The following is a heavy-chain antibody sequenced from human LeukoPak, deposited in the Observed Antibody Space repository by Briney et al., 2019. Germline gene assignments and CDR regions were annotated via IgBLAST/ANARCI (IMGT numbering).Heavy chain of an antibody. D-gene: IGHD3-9*01. CDR3: ARGEHSGISTGRHSYYYYYGMDV. CDR2: IIPIFGTA. V-gene: IGHV1-69*01. Sequence: SVKVSCKDSGGTFSSYAISWVRQAPGQGLEWMGGIIPIFGTANYAQKFQGRVTITADESTSTAYMELSSLRSEDTAVYYCARGEHSGISTGRHSYYYYYGMDVWGQGTTVTVSS. J-gene: IGHJ6*02. CDR1: GGTFSSYA.